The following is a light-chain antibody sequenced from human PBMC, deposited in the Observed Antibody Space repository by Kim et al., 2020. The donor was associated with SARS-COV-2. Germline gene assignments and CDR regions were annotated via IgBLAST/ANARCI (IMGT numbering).Light chain of an antibody. J-gene: IGLJ3*02. CDR3: LVWDSSTYHWV. Sequence: PGTTAMITCGGNNLGTRIVHWYQQKPGQTPVLVISYDTVRPSGIPRRFSGSKSGNTATLTISRVEAGDEADYYCLVWDSSTYHWVFGRGTQLTVL. CDR2: YDT. V-gene: IGLV3-21*04. CDR1: NLGTRI.